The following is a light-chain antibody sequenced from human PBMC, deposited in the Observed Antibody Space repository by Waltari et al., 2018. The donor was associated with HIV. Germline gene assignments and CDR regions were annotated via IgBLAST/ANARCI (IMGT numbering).Light chain of an antibody. CDR2: SST. CDR1: GPVGRGHY. V-gene: IGLV7-43*01. J-gene: IGLJ2*01. CDR3: MLFFRTSYI. Sequence: QTVVTQEPSLTVSPGETVTLSCSSAGPVGRGHYVNWFQQKPGQPPRPLIYSSTRRHPWTPERFSGSLVGDRAALTLSNVWPEDQADYFCMLFFRTSYIFGGGTKVTVL.